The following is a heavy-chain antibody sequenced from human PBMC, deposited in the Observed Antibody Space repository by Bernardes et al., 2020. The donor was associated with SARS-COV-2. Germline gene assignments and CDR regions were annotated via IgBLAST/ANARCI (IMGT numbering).Heavy chain of an antibody. J-gene: IGHJ2*01. CDR3: VRDLTPAYFDL. D-gene: IGHD2-15*01. Sequence: GGPLRLSCAASGFTFTKYCMHWVRRAPGMGLVWVSRINTDGSRTDYADSVKGRLTISRDNAKNTLYLQMNSLRVEDTAVYYCVRDLTPAYFDLWGRGTPVTVS. CDR2: INTDGSRT. V-gene: IGHV3-74*01. CDR1: GFTFTKYC.